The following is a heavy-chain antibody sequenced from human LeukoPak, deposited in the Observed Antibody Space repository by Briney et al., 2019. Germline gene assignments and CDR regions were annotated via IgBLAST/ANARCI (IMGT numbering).Heavy chain of an antibody. CDR1: GFPFSNFG. CDR3: ARDSPLDY. CDR2: IWSNGRNK. D-gene: IGHD1-14*01. V-gene: IGHV3-33*01. J-gene: IGHJ4*02. Sequence: GGPLRLSCAASGFPFSNFGMHWVRQAPGKGLEWVTLIWSNGRNKFYSDSLKGRFTVSRDNAKNMLYLQMDSLRAEDTAVYYCARDSPLDYWGQGTLVTVSS.